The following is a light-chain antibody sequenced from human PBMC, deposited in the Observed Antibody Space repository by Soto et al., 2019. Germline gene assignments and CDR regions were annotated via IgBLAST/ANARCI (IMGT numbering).Light chain of an antibody. CDR1: QSISIW. J-gene: IGKJ1*01. V-gene: IGKV1-5*03. Sequence: DIQMTQSPSTLSASVGDRVTITCRASQSISIWLAWYQQKPGKAPNLLIYKASDLQSGVPSRFSGSGSGREFTLTISSLQPDDFATYYCQQYNTYPWTFGQGTKVEIK. CDR2: KAS. CDR3: QQYNTYPWT.